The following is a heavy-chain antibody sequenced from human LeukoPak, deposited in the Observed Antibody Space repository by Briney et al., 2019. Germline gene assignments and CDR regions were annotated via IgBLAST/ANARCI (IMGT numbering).Heavy chain of an antibody. CDR3: ALYGCKGT. V-gene: IGHV1-69*05. D-gene: IGHD5-24*01. CDR2: IIPIFGTA. J-gene: IGHJ5*02. Sequence: SVKVSCEASGGTFSSYAISWVRQAPGQGLEWMGGIIPIFGTADYAQKFQDRVTITTYESTSTAYMELSSLRSEDTAVYYCALYGCKGTWGQGTLVTVSS. CDR1: GGTFSSYA.